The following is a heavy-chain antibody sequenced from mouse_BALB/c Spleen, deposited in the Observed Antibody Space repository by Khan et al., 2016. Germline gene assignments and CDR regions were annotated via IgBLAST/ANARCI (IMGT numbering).Heavy chain of an antibody. CDR2: INTYTGEP. CDR3: ARRPARAGPMCY. D-gene: IGHD3-3*01. CDR1: GYTFTNYG. J-gene: IGHJ4*01. Sequence: QIQLVQSGPELKKPGETVKISCKASGYTFTNYGMNWVKQAPGKGLKWMGWINTYTGEPTYADDFKGRFAFSLETSANAAYLQINNLKNEDMATYFCARRPARAGPMCYWVQGASATVSS. V-gene: IGHV9-1*02.